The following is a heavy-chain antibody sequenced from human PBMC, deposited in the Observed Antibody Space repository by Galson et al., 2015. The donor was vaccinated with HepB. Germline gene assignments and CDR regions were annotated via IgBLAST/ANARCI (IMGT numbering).Heavy chain of an antibody. D-gene: IGHD1-26*01. J-gene: IGHJ6*02. CDR3: ASVSARSIGYYHAMDV. CDR1: GYTFTTYY. V-gene: IGHV1-46*03. Sequence: SVKVSCKASGYTFTTYYIHWVRQAPGHGLEWMGIISPSGSDTPYALKFQGRITMTRDTSTSTVYVDLSSLSSEDTAVYFCASVSARSIGYYHAMDVWGQGTTVTVSS. CDR2: ISPSGSDT.